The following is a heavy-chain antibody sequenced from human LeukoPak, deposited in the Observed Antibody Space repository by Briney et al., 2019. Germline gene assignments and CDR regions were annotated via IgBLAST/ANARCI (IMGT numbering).Heavy chain of an antibody. CDR3: ATVWDDGDYANPY. D-gene: IGHD4-17*01. J-gene: IGHJ4*02. Sequence: TGGSLRLSCAASGFTFSTYSMSWVRQAPGEGLEWVSAISGSGGSTHFADSVKGRFTVSRDNSKNTLYLQMNSLRAEDTAVYYCATVWDDGDYANPYWGQGTLVAVSS. V-gene: IGHV3-23*01. CDR2: ISGSGGST. CDR1: GFTFSTYS.